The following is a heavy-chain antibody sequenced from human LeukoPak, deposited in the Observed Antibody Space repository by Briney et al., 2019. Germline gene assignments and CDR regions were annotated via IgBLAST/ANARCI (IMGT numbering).Heavy chain of an antibody. V-gene: IGHV3-30*02. CDR3: ARASSGWAVDLYYFDN. CDR1: GFTFSSYG. J-gene: IGHJ4*02. D-gene: IGHD6-19*01. Sequence: GGSLRLSCAASGFTFSSYGMHWVRQAPGKGLEWVAFIRYDGSNKYYADSVKGRFTISRDNSKNTLYLQMNSLRAEDTAVYYCARASSGWAVDLYYFDNWGQGTLVAVSS. CDR2: IRYDGSNK.